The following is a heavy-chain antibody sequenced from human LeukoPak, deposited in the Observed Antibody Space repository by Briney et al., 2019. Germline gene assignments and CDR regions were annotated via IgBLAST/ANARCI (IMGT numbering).Heavy chain of an antibody. CDR2: IYYSGST. V-gene: IGHV4-39*07. D-gene: IGHD6-13*01. CDR1: GGSISSSSYY. J-gene: IGHJ4*02. CDR3: ARTALAAAWDY. Sequence: PSETLSLTCTVSGGSISSSSYYWGWIRQPPGKGLEWIGSIYYSGSTYYNPSLKGRVTISVDTSKNQFSLKLSSVTAADTAVYYCARTALAAAWDYWGQGTLVTVSS.